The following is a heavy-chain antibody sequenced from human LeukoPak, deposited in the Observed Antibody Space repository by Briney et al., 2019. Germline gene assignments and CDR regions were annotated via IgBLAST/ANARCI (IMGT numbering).Heavy chain of an antibody. CDR2: MNPNSGNT. CDR1: GYTFTSYD. Sequence: ASVKVSCKASGYTFTSYDINWVRQATGQGLEWMGWMNPNSGNTGYAQKFQGRVTITRNTSISTAYMELSSLRSEDTAVYYCARMVVDRALTKESGHPLDYWGQGTLVTVSS. CDR3: ARMVVDRALTKESGHPLDY. J-gene: IGHJ4*02. D-gene: IGHD2-15*01. V-gene: IGHV1-8*03.